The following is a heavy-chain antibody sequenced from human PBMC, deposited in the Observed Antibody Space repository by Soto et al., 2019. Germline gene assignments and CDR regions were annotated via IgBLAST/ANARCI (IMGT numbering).Heavy chain of an antibody. J-gene: IGHJ4*02. Sequence: SETLSLTCTVSGGSIRNYYWGWIRQPLGERLEWIGNIHYSGSTNYNPSLKSRVTISVDTSKNQFSLKLSSVTAADTAMYYCARFNYFDYWGQGTLVTVSS. CDR1: GGSIRNYY. CDR2: IHYSGST. V-gene: IGHV4-59*01. CDR3: ARFNYFDY.